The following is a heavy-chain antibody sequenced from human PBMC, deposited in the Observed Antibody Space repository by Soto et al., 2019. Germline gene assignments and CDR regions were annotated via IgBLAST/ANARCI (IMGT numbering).Heavy chain of an antibody. D-gene: IGHD3-10*01. V-gene: IGHV3-33*01. J-gene: IGHJ6*02. CDR2: IWYDGSNK. CDR1: GFTFSSYG. CDR3: ARGATMVRGVITPYYYGMDV. Sequence: QVQLVESGGGVVQPGRSLRLSCAASGFTFSSYGMHWVRQAPGKGLEWVAVIWYDGSNKYYADSVKGRFTISRDNSKNTLYLQMNSLRAEDTAVYYCARGATMVRGVITPYYYGMDVWGQGTTVTVSS.